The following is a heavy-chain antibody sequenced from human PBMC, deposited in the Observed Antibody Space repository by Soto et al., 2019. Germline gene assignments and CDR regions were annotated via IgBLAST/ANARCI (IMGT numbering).Heavy chain of an antibody. CDR2: ISYDGSNK. D-gene: IGHD3-22*01. J-gene: IGHJ4*02. Sequence: PGGSLRLSCAASGFTFSSYAMHWVRQAPGKGLEWVAVISYDGSNKYYADSVKGRFTISRDNSKNTLYLQMNSLRAEDTAVYYCARDNNYYDSSGFPGYWGQGTLVTVSS. CDR3: ARDNNYYDSSGFPGY. V-gene: IGHV3-30-3*01. CDR1: GFTFSSYA.